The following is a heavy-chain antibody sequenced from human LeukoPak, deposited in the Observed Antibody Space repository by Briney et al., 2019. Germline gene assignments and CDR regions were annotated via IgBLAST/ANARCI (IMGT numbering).Heavy chain of an antibody. Sequence: PGGSLRLSCAASGFTFSDSLIHWVRQASGKGLEWVGRIRTKADSYAAVYAASVKGRFTISRDDTKNTAFLQMNSLQTEDTATYYCIRQVVEAEIDRGQGTLVTVSS. CDR3: IRQVVEAEID. CDR1: GFTFSDSL. V-gene: IGHV3-73*01. CDR2: IRTKADSYAA. D-gene: IGHD2-15*01. J-gene: IGHJ4*02.